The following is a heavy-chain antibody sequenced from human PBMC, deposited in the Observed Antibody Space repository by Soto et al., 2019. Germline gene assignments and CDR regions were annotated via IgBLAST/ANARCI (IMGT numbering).Heavy chain of an antibody. V-gene: IGHV3-30*18. J-gene: IGHJ6*02. D-gene: IGHD1-26*01. CDR1: GLTFRDSG. Sequence: QVQLVESGGGVVQPGTSLRLSCVVSGLTFRDSGMHWVRQAPGKGLEWVAVISFDGSERHYRDSVKGRFSISRDNSRNTLYLKMSMLRGDDSAVYYSANGTDGVRYYYGMDVWGQGSTVTVSS. CDR3: ANGTDGVRYYYGMDV. CDR2: ISFDGSER.